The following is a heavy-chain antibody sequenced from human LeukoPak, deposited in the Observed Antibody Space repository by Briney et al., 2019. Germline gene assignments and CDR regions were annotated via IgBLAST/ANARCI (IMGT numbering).Heavy chain of an antibody. Sequence: GGSLRLSCEASGFNFNHYGMNWVRQAPGMGLEWVSGITAPGTTYYADSVKGRFTISRDNSKNTVYLQMNSLTAEDTATYFCARDLHWLAFDFWGQGSLVTVSS. CDR1: GFNFNHYG. J-gene: IGHJ4*02. D-gene: IGHD6-19*01. CDR3: ARDLHWLAFDF. CDR2: ITAPGTT. V-gene: IGHV3-23*01.